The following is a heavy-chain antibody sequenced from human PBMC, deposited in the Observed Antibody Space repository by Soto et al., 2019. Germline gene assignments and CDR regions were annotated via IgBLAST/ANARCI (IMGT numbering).Heavy chain of an antibody. J-gene: IGHJ5*02. CDR3: AKDGGKDGYFGNWFDP. CDR1: GGTFSNYA. CDR2: SIPIFGST. V-gene: IGHV1-69*15. Sequence: QVQLLQSGAEVKKPGSSVKVSCKASGGTFSNYAITWVRQAPGQGLEWMGRSIPIFGSTNFAQTFHGRVTLDADESTTTVYMELSSLRSDDSAVYFCAKDGGKDGYFGNWFDPWGQGTLVTVSS. D-gene: IGHD5-18*01.